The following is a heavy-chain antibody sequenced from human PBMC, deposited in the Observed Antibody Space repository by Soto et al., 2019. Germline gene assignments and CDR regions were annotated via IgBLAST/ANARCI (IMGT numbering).Heavy chain of an antibody. Sequence: ASVKVSCKTSGYTFTNYYISWVRQAPGQGLEWMGWISTYNGNTYYARKLQGRVTMTTDTSTSSAFMELRSLRSEDTAVYYCARALSEERYFDFWSGYYGHNYYYYYGMDVWGQGTTVTVSS. CDR3: ARALSEERYFDFWSGYYGHNYYYYYGMDV. J-gene: IGHJ6*02. CDR2: ISTYNGNT. D-gene: IGHD3-3*01. V-gene: IGHV1-18*01. CDR1: GYTFTNYY.